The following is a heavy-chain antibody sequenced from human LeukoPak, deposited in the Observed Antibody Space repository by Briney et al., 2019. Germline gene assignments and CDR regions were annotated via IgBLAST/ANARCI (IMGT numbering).Heavy chain of an antibody. Sequence: ASVKVSCKASGYTFTDYYMHWVRQAPGQGLEWMGIINPRDATISYAQKLQGRVTMTRATSTSTVYMELSSLSSEDTAVYYCARASSYGPYFTSWGQGTLVTVSS. CDR3: ARASSYGPYFTS. V-gene: IGHV1-46*01. D-gene: IGHD5-18*01. CDR1: GYTFTDYY. J-gene: IGHJ5*02. CDR2: INPRDATI.